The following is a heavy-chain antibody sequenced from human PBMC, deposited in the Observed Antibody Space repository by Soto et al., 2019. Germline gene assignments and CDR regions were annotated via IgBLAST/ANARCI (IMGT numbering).Heavy chain of an antibody. Sequence: GGSLRLSCAASGFTFDAYAMHWVRQAPGRGLEWVSGISWNSGNIGYGSSVKGRFTISRDNGKKSLYLQMDSLRTEDTALYYCAKLEGAFDIWGQGTMVTVSS. J-gene: IGHJ3*02. CDR3: AKLEGAFDI. CDR2: ISWNSGNI. V-gene: IGHV3-9*01. CDR1: GFTFDAYA.